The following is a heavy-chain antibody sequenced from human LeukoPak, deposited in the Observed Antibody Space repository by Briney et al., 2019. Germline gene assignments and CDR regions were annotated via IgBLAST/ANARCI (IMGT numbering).Heavy chain of an antibody. V-gene: IGHV4-34*01. D-gene: IGHD3-16*02. CDR2: INHSGST. Sequence: PSEALSLTCAVYGGSFSGYYWSWIRQPPGKGLEWTGEINHSGSTNYNPSLKSRVTISVDTSKNQFSLKLSSVTAADTAVYYCARLYVWGSYRYRGDYWGQGTLVTVSS. J-gene: IGHJ4*02. CDR1: GGSFSGYY. CDR3: ARLYVWGSYRYRGDY.